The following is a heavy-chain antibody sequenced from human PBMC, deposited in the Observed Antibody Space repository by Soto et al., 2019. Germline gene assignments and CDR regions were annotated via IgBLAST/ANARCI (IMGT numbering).Heavy chain of an antibody. CDR3: ARHPSTMIVPWFDP. D-gene: IGHD3-22*01. CDR1: GGSISSYY. J-gene: IGHJ5*02. Sequence: SEILSLTCTVSGGSISSYYWSWIRQPAGKGLEWIGRIYTSGSTNYNPSLKSRVTMSVDTSKNQFSLKLSSVTAADTAVYYCARHPSTMIVPWFDPWGQGTLVTVSS. CDR2: IYTSGST. V-gene: IGHV4-4*07.